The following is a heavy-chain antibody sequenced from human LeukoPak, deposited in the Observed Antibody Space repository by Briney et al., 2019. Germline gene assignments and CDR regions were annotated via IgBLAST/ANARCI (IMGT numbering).Heavy chain of an antibody. Sequence: GGSLRLSCAASGFTFSSYSMNWVREAPGKGLEWVSSISSSSSYIYYADSVKGRFTISRDNAKNALYLQMNSLRAEDTAVYYCARDFPASYDSSGYYPMGDWGQGTLVTVSS. V-gene: IGHV3-21*01. CDR3: ARDFPASYDSSGYYPMGD. J-gene: IGHJ4*02. D-gene: IGHD3-22*01. CDR1: GFTFSSYS. CDR2: ISSSSSYI.